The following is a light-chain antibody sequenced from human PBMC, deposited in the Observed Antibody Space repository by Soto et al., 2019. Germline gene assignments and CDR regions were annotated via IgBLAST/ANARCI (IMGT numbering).Light chain of an antibody. Sequence: QSALTQPASVSGSPGQSITISCTGTSSDIGGYNYVSWHQQHPGKAPKLMIYEVSHRPSGVSNRFSGSKSGNTASLTISGLQADDEADYYCSSYSSSTTLVFGTGTKLTVL. V-gene: IGLV2-14*01. J-gene: IGLJ1*01. CDR3: SSYSSSTTLV. CDR2: EVS. CDR1: SSDIGGYNY.